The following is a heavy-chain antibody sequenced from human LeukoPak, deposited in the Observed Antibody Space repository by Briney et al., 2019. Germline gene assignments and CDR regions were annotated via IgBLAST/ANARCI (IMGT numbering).Heavy chain of an antibody. D-gene: IGHD3-10*01. Sequence: GGSLRLSCSASGFAFSIYTMYWVRQAPGKGPEYVSTISGSGNGGSIYYADSVKGRFTISRDDSKSTLYLQMNGLRSEDTAVYYCVKDFGRVRGTPDSWGQGTLVTVSS. J-gene: IGHJ4*02. V-gene: IGHV3-64D*06. CDR2: ISGSGNGGSI. CDR3: VKDFGRVRGTPDS. CDR1: GFAFSIYT.